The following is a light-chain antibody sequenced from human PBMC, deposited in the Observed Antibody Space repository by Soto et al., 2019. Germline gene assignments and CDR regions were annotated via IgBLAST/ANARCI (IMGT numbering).Light chain of an antibody. CDR2: DAS. V-gene: IGKV3-20*01. J-gene: IGKJ1*01. CDR1: QSVNIY. Sequence: EIVLTQSPATMSLSPGERAVLFGSASQSVNIYLAWYQQKPGQAPRLLIHDASSRAPGIPARFSGSGSGTDFTLTISRLEPEDFAVYYCQQYGGSPPWTFGQGTKV. CDR3: QQYGGSPPWT.